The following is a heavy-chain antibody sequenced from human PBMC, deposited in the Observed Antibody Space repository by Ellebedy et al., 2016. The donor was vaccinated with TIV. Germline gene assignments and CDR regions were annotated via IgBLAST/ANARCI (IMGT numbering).Heavy chain of an antibody. CDR3: VGDRGYGLDY. CDR1: GFTFSSYG. Sequence: GGSLRLXXAASGFTFSSYGMHWVRQAPGKGLEWVAVISYDGSNKYYADSVKGRFTISRDNSKNTLYLQMNSLRAEDTAIYYCVGDRGYGLDYWGQGALVTVSS. CDR2: ISYDGSNK. V-gene: IGHV3-30*03. J-gene: IGHJ4*02. D-gene: IGHD6-25*01.